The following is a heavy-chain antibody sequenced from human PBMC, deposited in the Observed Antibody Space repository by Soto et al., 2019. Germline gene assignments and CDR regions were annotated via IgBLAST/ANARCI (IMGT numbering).Heavy chain of an antibody. CDR1: GFTFSSYW. CDR2: IKQDGSEK. V-gene: IGHV3-7*01. J-gene: IGHJ4*02. D-gene: IGHD1-26*01. CDR3: ARVVGATQMDFDY. Sequence: GGSLRLSCAASGFTFSSYWMTWVRQAPGKGLEWVANIKQDGSEKYYVDSVRGRFTMSRDNAKNSLYLQMNSLRAEDTAVYYCARVVGATQMDFDYWGRGTLVTVSS.